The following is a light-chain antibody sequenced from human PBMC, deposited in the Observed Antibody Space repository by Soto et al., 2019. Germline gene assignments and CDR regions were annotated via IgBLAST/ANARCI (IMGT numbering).Light chain of an antibody. V-gene: IGLV2-8*01. J-gene: IGLJ2*01. CDR1: SSDVGGYNY. CDR2: EVS. CDR3: SSYAGSNNLGV. Sequence: QSALTQPPSASGSPGQSVTISCTGTSSDVGGYNYVSWYQQHPGKAPKLMIYEVSKRPSGVPDRFSGSKSGNTASLTVSGLQAEDEVDYYCSSYAGSNNLGVFGGGTKHTVL.